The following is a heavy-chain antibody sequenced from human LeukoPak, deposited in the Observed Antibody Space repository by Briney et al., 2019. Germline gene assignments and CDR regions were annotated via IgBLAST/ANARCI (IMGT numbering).Heavy chain of an antibody. CDR3: ARDRGVVAGTGGYFDY. V-gene: IGHV4-39*07. CDR1: GGSLSSNIYY. CDR2: INYSGTT. Sequence: PSETLSLTCTVSGGSLSSNIYYWGCLRQPPGKGLEWIGSINYSGTTYYNSSLKSRVTISVHTSKNQFSLKLNSLTAADTAVYYCARDRGVVAGTGGYFDYWGQGALVTVSS. D-gene: IGHD6-19*01. J-gene: IGHJ4*02.